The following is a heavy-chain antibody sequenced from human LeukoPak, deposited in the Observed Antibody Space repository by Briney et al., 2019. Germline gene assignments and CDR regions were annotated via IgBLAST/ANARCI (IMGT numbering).Heavy chain of an antibody. CDR2: IIPIPGIA. J-gene: IGHJ5*02. D-gene: IGHD3-3*01. CDR1: GGTFSSYT. V-gene: IGHV1-69*02. CDR3: ASLYDFWSGLNWFDP. Sequence: GASVKVSCKASGGTFSSYTISWVRQAPGQGLEWMGWIIPIPGIANYAQKFQGRVTITADKSTSTAYMELSSLRSEDTAVYYCASLYDFWSGLNWFDPWGQGTLVTVSS.